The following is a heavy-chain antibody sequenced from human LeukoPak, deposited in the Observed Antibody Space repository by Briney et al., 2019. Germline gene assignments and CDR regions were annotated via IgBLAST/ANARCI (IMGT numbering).Heavy chain of an antibody. V-gene: IGHV3-30-3*01. Sequence: GGSLRLSCAASGFTFSSYAMHWVRQAPGKGLEWVAVISYDGSNKYYADSVKGRFTIPRDNSKNTLYLQMNSLRAEDTAVYYCARSRHIVVVPAATDYWGQGTLVTVSS. CDR2: ISYDGSNK. CDR1: GFTFSSYA. J-gene: IGHJ4*02. CDR3: ARSRHIVVVPAATDY. D-gene: IGHD2-2*01.